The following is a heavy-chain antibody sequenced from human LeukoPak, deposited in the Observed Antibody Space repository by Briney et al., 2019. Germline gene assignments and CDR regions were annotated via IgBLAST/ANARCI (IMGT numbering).Heavy chain of an antibody. D-gene: IGHD2-2*01. J-gene: IGHJ5*02. Sequence: SETLSLTCAVYGGSFSGYYWSWIRQPPGKGLEWIGEINHSGSTNYNPSLKSRVTISVDTSKNQFSLKLSSVTAADTAVYYCARDHCSSTSCYANWFDPWAREPWSPSPQ. V-gene: IGHV4-34*01. CDR2: INHSGST. CDR1: GGSFSGYY. CDR3: ARDHCSSTSCYANWFDP.